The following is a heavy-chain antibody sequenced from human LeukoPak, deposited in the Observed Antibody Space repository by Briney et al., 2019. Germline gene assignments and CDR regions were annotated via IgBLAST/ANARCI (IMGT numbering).Heavy chain of an antibody. J-gene: IGHJ4*02. CDR1: GYTFTGYY. CDR3: ARDCTPDSGRPEDD. CDR2: INPNSGDT. V-gene: IGHV1-2*02. D-gene: IGHD3-10*01. Sequence: ASVKVSCKASGYTFTGYYLHWVRQAPGQGLEWMGWINPNSGDTSYAQKFQGRVTITRDMSISTAYMELSNLRSDDTAVYYCARDCTPDSGRPEDDWGQGTLVTVSP.